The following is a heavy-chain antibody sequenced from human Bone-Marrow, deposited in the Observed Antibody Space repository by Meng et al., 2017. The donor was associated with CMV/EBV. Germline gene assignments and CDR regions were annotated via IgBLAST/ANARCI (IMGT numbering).Heavy chain of an antibody. Sequence: SVKVSCKASGGTFSSYAISWVRQAPGQGLEWMGGIIPIFGTANYAQKFQGRVTITTDESTSTAYMELSSLRSEDTAVYYCAREISGWNQVLPSYYYYGMDVWGQGTTVTVSS. CDR1: GGTFSSYA. CDR2: IIPIFGTA. J-gene: IGHJ6*02. D-gene: IGHD1-14*01. V-gene: IGHV1-69*05. CDR3: AREISGWNQVLPSYYYYGMDV.